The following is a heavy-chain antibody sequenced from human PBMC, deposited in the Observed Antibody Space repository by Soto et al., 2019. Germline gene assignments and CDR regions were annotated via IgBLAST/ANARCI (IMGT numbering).Heavy chain of an antibody. Sequence: QVQLQESGPGLVKPSETLSLTCTVSGGSVSSGSYYWSWIRQPPGKVLEWIGYIYYSGSTNYNPSLKSRVTISVDTSKIQFSLKLSSVTAADTALYYCARSVTTEANFDYWGQGTLVTVSS. D-gene: IGHD4-17*01. CDR1: GGSVSSGSYY. V-gene: IGHV4-61*01. J-gene: IGHJ4*02. CDR2: IYYSGST. CDR3: ARSVTTEANFDY.